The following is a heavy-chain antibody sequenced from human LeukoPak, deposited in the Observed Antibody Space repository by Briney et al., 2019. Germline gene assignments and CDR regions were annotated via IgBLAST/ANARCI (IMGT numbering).Heavy chain of an antibody. D-gene: IGHD6-6*01. V-gene: IGHV3-23*01. Sequence: GGSLRLSCAASGFTFSSYAMGWVRQAPGKGLEWVSAISGSGGSTYYADSVKGRFTISRDNAKNSLYLQMNSLRAEDTAVYYCARTSYSSSPKTDYWGQGTLVTVSS. CDR3: ARTSYSSSPKTDY. CDR2: ISGSGGST. J-gene: IGHJ4*02. CDR1: GFTFSSYA.